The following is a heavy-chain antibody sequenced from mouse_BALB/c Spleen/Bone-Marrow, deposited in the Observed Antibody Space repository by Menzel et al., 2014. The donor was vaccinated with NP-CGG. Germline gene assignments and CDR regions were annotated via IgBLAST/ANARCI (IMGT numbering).Heavy chain of an antibody. Sequence: SGAELARPGASVKMSCRASGYTFTTYTMHWVKQRPGQGLEWIVYINPSSGYTYYNQKFKDKATLTADKSSCAAYLQLSSLTSEDSAVYYCARVYGNYDAMDFWGQGISVTVSS. CDR3: ARVYGNYDAMDF. J-gene: IGHJ4*01. CDR1: GYTFTTYT. V-gene: IGHV1-4*01. D-gene: IGHD2-1*01. CDR2: INPSSGYT.